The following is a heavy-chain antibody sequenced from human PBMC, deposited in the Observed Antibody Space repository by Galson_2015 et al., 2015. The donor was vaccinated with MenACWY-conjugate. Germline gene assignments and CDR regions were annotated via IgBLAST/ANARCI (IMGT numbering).Heavy chain of an antibody. V-gene: IGHV5-51*01. J-gene: IGHJ4*02. CDR2: IYPGDSDT. D-gene: IGHD1-26*01. Sequence: QSGAEVKKPGESLTISCKGSGYSFTSYWIGWVRQMPGKGLEWMGIIYPGDSDTRYSPSFQGQVTISADKSISTAYLQWSSLKASDTAMYYCARHVGLYSGSYYLDYWGQGTLVTVSS. CDR1: GYSFTSYW. CDR3: ARHVGLYSGSYYLDY.